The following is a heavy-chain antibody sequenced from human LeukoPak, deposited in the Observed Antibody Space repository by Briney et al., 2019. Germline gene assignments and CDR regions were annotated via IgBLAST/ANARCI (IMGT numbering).Heavy chain of an antibody. D-gene: IGHD3-10*01. CDR1: GFTFSSYW. CDR2: ISSSGSTI. V-gene: IGHV3-48*03. CDR3: ARERWGITMVRGSYYYYYYMDV. Sequence: GGSLRLSCAASGFTFSSYWMNWVRQAPGKGLEWVSYISSSGSTIYYADSVKGRFTISRDNAKNSLYLQMNSLRAEDTAVYYCARERWGITMVRGSYYYYYYMDVWGKGTTVTISS. J-gene: IGHJ6*03.